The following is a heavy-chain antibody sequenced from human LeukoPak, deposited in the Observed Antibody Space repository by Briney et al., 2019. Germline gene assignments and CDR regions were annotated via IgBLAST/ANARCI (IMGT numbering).Heavy chain of an antibody. CDR2: INGDGSST. V-gene: IGHV3-74*03. CDR3: AREKGSSNYDS. CDR1: GFTFNTYW. Sequence: GGSLRLSCAASGFTFNTYWIHWVRHVPGKGLVWVSRINGDGSSTAYADSVKGRFTISRDHAKNTLYLQMNSLRAEDTAVYYCAREKGSSNYDSWGEGTLVTVSS. D-gene: IGHD4-11*01. J-gene: IGHJ5*01.